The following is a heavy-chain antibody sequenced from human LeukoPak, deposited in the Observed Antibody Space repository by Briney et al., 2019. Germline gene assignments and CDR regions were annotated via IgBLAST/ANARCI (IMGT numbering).Heavy chain of an antibody. CDR1: GFTFSSYA. CDR3: ARVAIDGNCYQSDY. D-gene: IGHD2-15*01. J-gene: IGHJ4*02. CDR2: ISGRDIST. V-gene: IGHV3-23*01. Sequence: GGSLRLSCAASGFTFSSYAMGWVRQTPGKGLEWVSTISGRDISTYYPDSVKGRFTISRDNSKNTLYLQMNNLRAEDTAVYYCARVAIDGNCYQSDYWGQGALVTVSS.